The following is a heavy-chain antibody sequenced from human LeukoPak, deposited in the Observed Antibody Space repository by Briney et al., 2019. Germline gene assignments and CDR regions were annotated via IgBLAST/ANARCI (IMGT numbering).Heavy chain of an antibody. CDR3: AKPLRGWDDFYY. J-gene: IGHJ4*02. CDR1: GFTFSNFA. CDR2: INSAGGGT. Sequence: GGSVGLLCAASGFTFSNFAQHWVCQAPGKGLEWVSGINSAGGGTHYADSVKGRFTISRDNSKSTVYLQMNTLRAEDTAVYYCAKPLRGWDDFYYWGQ. V-gene: IGHV3-23*01. D-gene: IGHD6-19*01.